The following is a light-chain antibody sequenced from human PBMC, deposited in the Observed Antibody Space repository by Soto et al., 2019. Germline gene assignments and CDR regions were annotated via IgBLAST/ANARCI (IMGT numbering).Light chain of an antibody. Sequence: DIVMTQSPLSLPVTPGEPASISCTSSQSLLYIDGYNYLDWYLQKPGQPPKLLIYSASNRASGVPARFSGSGSGTDFTLKICRVEAEDVGVYFCMQARQTPFTFGPGTKVDIK. CDR2: SAS. J-gene: IGKJ3*01. CDR1: QSLLYIDGYNY. V-gene: IGKV2-28*01. CDR3: MQARQTPFT.